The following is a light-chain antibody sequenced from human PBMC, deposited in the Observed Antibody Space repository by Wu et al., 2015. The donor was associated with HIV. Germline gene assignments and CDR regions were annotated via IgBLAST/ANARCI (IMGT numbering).Light chain of an antibody. J-gene: IGKJ1*01. V-gene: IGKV3-15*01. CDR1: QSVSSK. Sequence: EIVMTQSPATLSVSPGERATFSCRASQSVSSKLVWYQQRPGQAPRLLIYAASTRATGIPARFSGSGSGTEFTLTISSMQSEDFAVYYCQQYSDWQTFGQGTKGG. CDR3: QQYSDWQT. CDR2: AAS.